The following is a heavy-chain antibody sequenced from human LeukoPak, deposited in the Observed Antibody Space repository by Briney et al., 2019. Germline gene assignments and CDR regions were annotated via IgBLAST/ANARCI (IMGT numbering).Heavy chain of an antibody. CDR3: AKGALTTTYYYYYYMDV. D-gene: IGHD4-17*01. V-gene: IGHV3-23*01. CDR1: GFTFSSYA. CDR2: ISGSGCST. J-gene: IGHJ6*03. Sequence: GGSLRLSCAASGFTFSSYAMSWVRQAPGKGLEWVSAISGSGCSTYYADSVKGRFTISRDNPKNTLYLQMKSLRAEDTAVYYCAKGALTTTYYYYYYMDVWGKGTTVTVSS.